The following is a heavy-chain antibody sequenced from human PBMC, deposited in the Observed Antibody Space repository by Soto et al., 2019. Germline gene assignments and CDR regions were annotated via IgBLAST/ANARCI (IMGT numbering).Heavy chain of an antibody. J-gene: IGHJ6*04. D-gene: IGHD1-1*01. CDR1: GFTFDDYA. V-gene: IGHV3-9*01. CDR2: ISWNSGSI. Sequence: GGSLRLSCAASGFTFDDYAMHWVRQAPGKGLEWVSGISWNSGSIGYADSVKGRFTISRDNAKNSLYLQMNSLRAEDTALYYCAKDSREDWKAGIHIDVLGNELTV. CDR3: AKDSREDWKAGIHIDV.